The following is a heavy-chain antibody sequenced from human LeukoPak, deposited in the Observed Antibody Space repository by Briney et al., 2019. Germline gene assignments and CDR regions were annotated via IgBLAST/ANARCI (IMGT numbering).Heavy chain of an antibody. V-gene: IGHV3-48*03. D-gene: IGHD4-17*01. CDR1: GFTFSSYE. CDR3: ASSTVSTGYFDY. J-gene: IGHJ4*02. Sequence: GGSLRLSCAASGFTFSSYEMNWVRQAPGKGLGWVSYISSSGSTIYYADSVKGRFTISRDNAKNSLYLQMNSLRAEDTAVYYCASSTVSTGYFDYWGQGTLVTVSS. CDR2: ISSSGSTI.